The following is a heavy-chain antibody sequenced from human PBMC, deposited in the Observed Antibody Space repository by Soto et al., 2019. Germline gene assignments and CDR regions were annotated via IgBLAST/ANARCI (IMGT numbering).Heavy chain of an antibody. Sequence: QVQLQESGPGLVKPSGTLSLTCTVSGGSMSSSNWWNWVRQPPGKGLEWIGETHHSGRPNYNPSLKSRVTISVDKSKNHFSLKLSSVTAADTAVYYCARSEATVLDYWGQGTLVTVSS. CDR1: GGSMSSSNW. CDR2: THHSGRP. D-gene: IGHD4-17*01. J-gene: IGHJ4*02. CDR3: ARSEATVLDY. V-gene: IGHV4-4*02.